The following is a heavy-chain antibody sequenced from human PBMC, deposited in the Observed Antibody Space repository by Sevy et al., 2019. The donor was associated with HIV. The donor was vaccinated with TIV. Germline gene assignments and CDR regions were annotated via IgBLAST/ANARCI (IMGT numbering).Heavy chain of an antibody. CDR1: GFTFSSYA. V-gene: IGHV3-30-3*01. Sequence: GGSLRLSCAASGFTFSSYAMHWVRQAPGKGLEWVAVISYDGGNKYYADSVKGRFTISRDNSKNTLYLQMNSLRAEDTAVYYCAREGPGDIVVVTAILGVAFDISGQGTMVTVSS. CDR3: AREGPGDIVVVTAILGVAFDI. D-gene: IGHD2-21*02. CDR2: ISYDGGNK. J-gene: IGHJ3*02.